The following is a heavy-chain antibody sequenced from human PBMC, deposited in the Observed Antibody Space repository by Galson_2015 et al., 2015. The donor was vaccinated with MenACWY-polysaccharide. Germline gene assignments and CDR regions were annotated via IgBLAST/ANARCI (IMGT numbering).Heavy chain of an antibody. Sequence: SLTCAVSDYSIRSGYFWGWIRQPPGKGLEWIASIYHSGSTYYNPSLKSRVTISVDTSKNQFSLNLSSVTAADTAVYYCARVEKYSGSYYILHWGQGTLVTVSS. V-gene: IGHV4-38-2*01. CDR1: DYSIRSGYF. CDR3: ARVEKYSGSYYILH. D-gene: IGHD1-26*01. CDR2: IYHSGST. J-gene: IGHJ4*02.